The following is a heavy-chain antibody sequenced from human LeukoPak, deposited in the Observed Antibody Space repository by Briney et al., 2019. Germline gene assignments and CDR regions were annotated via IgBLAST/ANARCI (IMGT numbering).Heavy chain of an antibody. D-gene: IGHD1-1*01. CDR2: ISGSGGDT. CDR3: ARDPRTVRI. CDR1: GFTFTDSY. Sequence: GGSLRLSCAASGFTFTDSYMTWVRQAPGRGLEWLSYISGSGGDTNYADSVRSRFTIPRDNAKNSLYLQMNSLRVEDTAVYYCARDPRTVRIWGQGTLVTVSS. J-gene: IGHJ4*02. V-gene: IGHV3-11*06.